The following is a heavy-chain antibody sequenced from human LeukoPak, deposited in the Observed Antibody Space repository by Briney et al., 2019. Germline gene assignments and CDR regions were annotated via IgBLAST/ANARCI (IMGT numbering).Heavy chain of an antibody. D-gene: IGHD4-11*01. CDR1: GGSISGSSYY. CDR3: ARPQRYSNYALDY. J-gene: IGHJ4*02. CDR2: IYYSGST. V-gene: IGHV4-39*01. Sequence: SETLSLTCTVSGGSISGSSYYWGWIRQPPGKGLEWIGSIYYSGSTYYKPSLKSRVTMSVDTSKNQFSLKLSSVTAADTAVYYCARPQRYSNYALDYWGQGALVTVSS.